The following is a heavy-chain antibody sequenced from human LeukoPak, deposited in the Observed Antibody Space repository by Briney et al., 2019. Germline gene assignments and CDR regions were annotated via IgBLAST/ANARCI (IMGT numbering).Heavy chain of an antibody. Sequence: SETPSLTCAVSVYSISSGYYLGWIRHPPGNVLEWIGSIHQSGTTYYNPSLNSGVTISAVTFKNQFFLKQSSAAAADTAVYYCARDSSGWVGYFDYWGQGTLVTVSS. CDR3: ARDSSGWVGYFDY. CDR2: IHQSGTT. CDR1: VYSISSGYY. J-gene: IGHJ4*02. V-gene: IGHV4-38-2*01. D-gene: IGHD6-19*01.